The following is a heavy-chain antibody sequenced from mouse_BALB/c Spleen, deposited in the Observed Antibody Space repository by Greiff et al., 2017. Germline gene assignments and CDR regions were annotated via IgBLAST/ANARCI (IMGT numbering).Heavy chain of an antibody. CDR2: ISCYNGAT. CDR3: ARGMGLEVYFDY. CDR1: GYSFTGYY. J-gene: IGHJ2*01. D-gene: IGHD2-3*01. Sequence: LVKTGASVKISCKASGYSFTGYYMHWVKHSHGKSLEWIGYISCYNGATSYNQKFKGKSTFTVDTSSSTAYMQFNSLTSEDSAVYYCARGMGLEVYFDYWGQGTTLTVSS. V-gene: IGHV1S34*01.